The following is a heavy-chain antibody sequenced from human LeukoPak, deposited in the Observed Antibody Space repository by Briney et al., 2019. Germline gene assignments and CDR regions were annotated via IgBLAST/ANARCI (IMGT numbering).Heavy chain of an antibody. J-gene: IGHJ3*02. CDR3: ARHSDSGIVGATRHAFDI. CDR2: IYYSGTT. D-gene: IGHD1-26*01. CDR1: GGSISSGGYY. Sequence: SETLSLTCTVSGGSISSGGYYWGWIRQPPGKGLEWIGSIYYSGTTYYSPSLKSRVIMSVDTSKNQFSLRLSSVTAADTAIYYCARHSDSGIVGATRHAFDIWGQGAMVTVSS. V-gene: IGHV4-39*01.